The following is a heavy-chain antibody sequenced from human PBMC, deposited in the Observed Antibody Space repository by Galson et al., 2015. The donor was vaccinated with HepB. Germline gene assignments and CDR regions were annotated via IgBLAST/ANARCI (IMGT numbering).Heavy chain of an antibody. Sequence: SVKVSCKASGYTFTGYYMHWVRQAPGQGLEWMGRINPNSGGTNYAQKFQGRVTMTRDTSISTAYMELSRLRSDDTAVYYCARDRSRYYDSSPGDIWGQGTRVTASS. J-gene: IGHJ3*02. CDR2: INPNSGGT. D-gene: IGHD3-22*01. V-gene: IGHV1-2*06. CDR1: GYTFTGYY. CDR3: ARDRSRYYDSSPGDI.